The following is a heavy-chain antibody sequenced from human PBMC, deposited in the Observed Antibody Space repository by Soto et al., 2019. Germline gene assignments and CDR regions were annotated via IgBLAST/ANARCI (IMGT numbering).Heavy chain of an antibody. D-gene: IGHD2-2*01. J-gene: IGHJ5*02. CDR1: GGSISSYY. V-gene: IGHV4-59*01. CDR2: IYYSGST. Sequence: SETLSLTCTVSGGSISSYYWSWIRQPPGKGLEWIGYIYYSGSTNYNPSLKSRVTISVDTSKNQFSLKLSSVTAADTAVYYCAREDTGYCSSTSCHGWFDPWGQGTLVTVSS. CDR3: AREDTGYCSSTSCHGWFDP.